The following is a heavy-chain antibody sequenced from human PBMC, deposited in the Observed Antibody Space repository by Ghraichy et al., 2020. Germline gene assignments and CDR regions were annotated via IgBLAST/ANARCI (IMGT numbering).Heavy chain of an antibody. CDR1: GYTFTGYY. V-gene: IGHV1-2*04. J-gene: IGHJ5*02. D-gene: IGHD6-13*01. CDR3: ARGGGYSSSWYGEGNWFDP. Sequence: ASVKVSCKASGYTFTGYYMHWVRQAPGQGLEWMGWINPNSGGTNYAQKFQGWVTMTRDTSISTAYMELSRLRSDDTAVYYCARGGGYSSSWYGEGNWFDPWGQGTLVTVSS. CDR2: INPNSGGT.